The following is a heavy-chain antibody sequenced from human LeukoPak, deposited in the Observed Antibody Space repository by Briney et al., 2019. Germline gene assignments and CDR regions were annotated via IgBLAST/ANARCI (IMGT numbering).Heavy chain of an antibody. J-gene: IGHJ4*02. D-gene: IGHD3-22*01. CDR1: GGTFSSYA. V-gene: IGHV1-69*05. CDR2: IIPIFGTA. Sequence: SVKVSCKASGGTFSSYAISWVRQAPGQGLEWMGGIIPIFGTANYAQKFQGRVTITTDESTSTAYMELSSLRSEDTAVYYCAGDWYYYDSSGYGYWGQGTLVTVSS. CDR3: AGDWYYYDSSGYGY.